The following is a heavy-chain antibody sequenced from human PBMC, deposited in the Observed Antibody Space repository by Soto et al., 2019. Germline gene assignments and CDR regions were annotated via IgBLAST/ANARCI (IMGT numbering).Heavy chain of an antibody. D-gene: IGHD5-12*01. CDR1: GYTFFTYD. Sequence: QVHLVQSGVEVKTPGASVKVSCQASGYTFFTYDIXXXRQAPGLRLEWMGWISTYSGDTKYAQKFQGRVTMTTDTSTTTAYLELRSLRSDDTAVYYCARHHGPTTSENWFDPWGQGTLVTVSS. CDR3: ARHHGPTTSENWFDP. J-gene: IGHJ5*02. CDR2: ISTYSGDT. V-gene: IGHV1-18*01.